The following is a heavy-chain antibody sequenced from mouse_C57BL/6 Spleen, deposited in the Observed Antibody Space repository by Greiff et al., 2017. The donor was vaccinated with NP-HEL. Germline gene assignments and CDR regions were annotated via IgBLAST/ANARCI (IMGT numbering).Heavy chain of an antibody. Sequence: VQLQQSGAELVKPGASVKLSCKASGYTFTEYTIHWVKQRSGQGLEWIGWFYPGSGSIKYNEKFKDKATLTADKSSSTVYMELSRLTSEDSAVYFCARHEGVYYGYDEKAWFAYWGQGTLVTVSA. CDR2: FYPGSGSI. CDR3: ARHEGVYYGYDEKAWFAY. V-gene: IGHV1-62-2*01. CDR1: GYTFTEYT. J-gene: IGHJ3*01. D-gene: IGHD2-2*01.